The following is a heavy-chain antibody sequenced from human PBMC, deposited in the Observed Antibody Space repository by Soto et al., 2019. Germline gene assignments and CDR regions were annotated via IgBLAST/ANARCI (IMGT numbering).Heavy chain of an antibody. Sequence: QENLVQSGAEVKRPGASVKVSCQASGYIFTGYYMHWVRQAPGQGLEWRGWINPNGGGTKYAEKFQGRVTMTRDRSINAAYLELKSVTSVDTAVYYCARSAFGVTIGIGRAFDIWGQGTQVTVSS. J-gene: IGHJ3*02. CDR3: ARSAFGVTIGIGRAFDI. D-gene: IGHD3-16*01. V-gene: IGHV1-2*02. CDR1: GYIFTGYY. CDR2: INPNGGGT.